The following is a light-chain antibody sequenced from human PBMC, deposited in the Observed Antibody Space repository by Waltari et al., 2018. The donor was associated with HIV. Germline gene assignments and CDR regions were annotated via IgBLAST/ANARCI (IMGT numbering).Light chain of an antibody. Sequence: QSALTQPASVSGSPGQSITISCTVTSSDAGGYAYVSWYQQHPGKAPKLIIYEVSYRPSGSSHRFSASKSGNTASLTISGLQAEDEADYYCSSYTSSNTLVFGGGTKLTVL. CDR3: SSYTSSNTLV. J-gene: IGLJ3*02. CDR2: EVS. CDR1: SSDAGGYAY. V-gene: IGLV2-14*03.